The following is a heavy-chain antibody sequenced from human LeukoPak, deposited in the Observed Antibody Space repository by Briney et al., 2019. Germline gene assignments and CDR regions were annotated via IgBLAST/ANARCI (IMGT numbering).Heavy chain of an antibody. CDR2: IKSDGSST. CDR3: ARRGAVADAFDI. Sequence: GGSLRLSCAASGFTFSSYWMHWVRKAPGKGLVRVSRIKSDGSSTNYADSVKGRFTPYRDNATNTLYLQMNRLRAEDTPVYYCARRGAVADAFDIWGQGTMVTVSS. D-gene: IGHD4-23*01. V-gene: IGHV3-74*01. CDR1: GFTFSSYW. J-gene: IGHJ3*02.